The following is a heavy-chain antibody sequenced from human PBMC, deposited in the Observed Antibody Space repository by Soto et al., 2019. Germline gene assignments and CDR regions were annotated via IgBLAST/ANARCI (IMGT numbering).Heavy chain of an antibody. D-gene: IGHD1-26*01. CDR3: ARGGRRWELLGWFDP. Sequence: GGSLRLSCAASGFTFSSYGMHWVRQSPGKGLEWVAVISYDGSNKYYADSVKGRFTISRDNSKNTLYLQMNSLRAEDTAVYYCARGGRRWELLGWFDPWGQGTLVTVSS. CDR2: ISYDGSNK. V-gene: IGHV3-30*03. J-gene: IGHJ5*02. CDR1: GFTFSSYG.